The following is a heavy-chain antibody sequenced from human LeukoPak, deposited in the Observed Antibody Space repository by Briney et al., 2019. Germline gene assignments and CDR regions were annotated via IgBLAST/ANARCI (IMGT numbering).Heavy chain of an antibody. J-gene: IGHJ4*02. CDR3: ARGRGADYGGNSGYFDY. V-gene: IGHV3-33*01. CDR1: GFTFSGFG. D-gene: IGHD4-23*01. CDR2: IWYDGSNE. Sequence: GGSLRLSCAASGFTFSGFGMHWVRQAPGKGLEWVAVIWYDGSNEYYADSVKGRFTISRDNPKNTLYVQMNSLRAEDTAVYYCARGRGADYGGNSGYFDYWGQGTLVTVSS.